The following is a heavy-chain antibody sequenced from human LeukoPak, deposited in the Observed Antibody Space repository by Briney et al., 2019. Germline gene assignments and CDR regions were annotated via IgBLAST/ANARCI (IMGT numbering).Heavy chain of an antibody. CDR1: GYPFQTYD. J-gene: IGHJ4*02. CDR3: ARFWRGYLPDY. Sequence: ASVKVSCKASGYPFQTYDISWVRQAPGQGLEWMGWITTYNGNTNYAKKLQDKVPIHTGTSKSQAYIELRSLRSDDTAVYDCARFWRGYLPDYWGQGTLVAVSS. CDR2: ITTYNGNT. V-gene: IGHV1-18*01. D-gene: IGHD3-3*01.